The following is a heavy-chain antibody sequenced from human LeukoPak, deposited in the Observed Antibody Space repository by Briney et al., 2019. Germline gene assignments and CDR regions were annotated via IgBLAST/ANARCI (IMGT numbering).Heavy chain of an antibody. V-gene: IGHV3-7*01. CDR1: GFTFSSYW. CDR2: IKQDGSEK. D-gene: IGHD5-18*01. Sequence: GGSLRLSCAASGFTFSSYWMSWVRQAPGKGLEWVANIKQDGSEKYYVDSVKGRFTISRDNTKNSLYLQLNSLRADDTAVYFCARGEDTATVDFDYWGQGTQVTVSS. J-gene: IGHJ4*02. CDR3: ARGEDTATVDFDY.